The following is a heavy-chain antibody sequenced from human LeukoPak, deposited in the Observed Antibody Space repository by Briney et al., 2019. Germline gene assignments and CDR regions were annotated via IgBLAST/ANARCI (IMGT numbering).Heavy chain of an antibody. V-gene: IGHV1-2*02. CDR2: INPNSGGT. CDR3: ARDLIRRHYYDSSGYVDAFDI. Sequence: ASVKVSCKTSGYTFTCYYMHWVRQAPGQGLEWMGWINPNSGGTNYAQKFQGRVTMTRDTSISTAYMELSRLRSDDTAVYYCARDLIRRHYYDSSGYVDAFDIWGQGTMVTVSS. CDR1: GYTFTCYY. D-gene: IGHD3-22*01. J-gene: IGHJ3*02.